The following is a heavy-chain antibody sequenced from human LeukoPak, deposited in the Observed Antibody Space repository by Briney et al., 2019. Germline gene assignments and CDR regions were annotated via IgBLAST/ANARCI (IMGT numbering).Heavy chain of an antibody. V-gene: IGHV3-9*01. Sequence: GRSLRLSCAASGFTFDDYAMHWVRQAPGKGLEWDSGISWDSGSIGYADSVKGRFTISRDNAKNSLYLQMNSLRAEDTALYYCAKAASSYDFWSGYLLTGGGYYFDYWGQGTLVTVSS. CDR2: ISWDSGSI. D-gene: IGHD3-3*01. CDR3: AKAASSYDFWSGYLLTGGGYYFDY. J-gene: IGHJ4*02. CDR1: GFTFDDYA.